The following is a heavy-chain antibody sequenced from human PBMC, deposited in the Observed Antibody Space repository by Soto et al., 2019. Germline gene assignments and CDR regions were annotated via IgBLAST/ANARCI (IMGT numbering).Heavy chain of an antibody. V-gene: IGHV4-59*01. CDR2: IYYSGST. CDR3: ARDNFGAYCGGDCSDILYYYYGMDV. D-gene: IGHD2-21*02. CDR1: GGSISSYY. Sequence: SETLSLTCTVSGGSISSYYWSWIRQPPGKGLEWIGYIYYSGSTNYNPSLKSRVTISVDTSKNQVSLKLSSVTAADTAVYYCARDNFGAYCGGDCSDILYYYYGMDVWGQGTTVTVSS. J-gene: IGHJ6*02.